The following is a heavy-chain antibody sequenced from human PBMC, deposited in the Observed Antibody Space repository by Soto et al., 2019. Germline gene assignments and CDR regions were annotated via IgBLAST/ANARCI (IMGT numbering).Heavy chain of an antibody. D-gene: IGHD3-9*01. CDR3: ARSDYDILTGPIDY. CDR2: IIPIFGTA. J-gene: IGHJ4*02. CDR1: GGTFSSYA. V-gene: IGHV1-69*13. Sequence: VASVKVSCKASGGTFSSYAISWVRPAPGQGLEWMGGIIPIFGTANYAQKFQGRVTITADESTSTAYMELSSLRSEDTAVYYCARSDYDILTGPIDYWGQGTLVTVSS.